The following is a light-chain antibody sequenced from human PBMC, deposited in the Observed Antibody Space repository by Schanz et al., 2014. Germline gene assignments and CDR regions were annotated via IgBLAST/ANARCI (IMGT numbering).Light chain of an antibody. CDR1: QSISTR. Sequence: DIQMTQSPSTLSASVGDRVTLTCRASQSISTRLAWYQHKPGKAPNLLIFDASSLESGVPSRFSGSGSGTEFTLTIRSLQPEDSATYYCQHYDRYSGTFGQGTKVEFK. CDR3: QHYDRYSGT. V-gene: IGKV1-5*01. CDR2: DAS. J-gene: IGKJ1*01.